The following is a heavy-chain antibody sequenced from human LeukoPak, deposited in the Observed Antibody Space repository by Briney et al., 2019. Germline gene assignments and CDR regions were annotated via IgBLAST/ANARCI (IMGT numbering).Heavy chain of an antibody. V-gene: IGHV4-4*09. CDR2: IYTSGST. CDR3: ARRVFHYYYMDV. CDR1: GGSISSYY. Sequence: KPSETLSLTCTVSGGSISSYYWSWIRQPPGKGLERIGYIYTSGSTNYNPSLKSRVTISVDTSKNQFSLKLSSVTAADTAVYYCARRVFHYYYMDVWGKGTTVTVSS. D-gene: IGHD2-21*01. J-gene: IGHJ6*03.